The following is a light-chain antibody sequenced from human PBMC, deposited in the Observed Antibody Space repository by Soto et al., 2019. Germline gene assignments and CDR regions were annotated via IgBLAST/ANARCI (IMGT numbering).Light chain of an antibody. CDR2: AAS. J-gene: IGKJ1*01. Sequence: AIRMTQSPSSFSESTGDRVTITCRASQDISSYLAWYQQKPGKAPKLLMYAASTLQSGVPSRFSGSGSGTDFTLTISCLQSEDFATYYCQQYYTYARTFGQGTKVEIK. V-gene: IGKV1-8*01. CDR1: QDISSY. CDR3: QQYYTYART.